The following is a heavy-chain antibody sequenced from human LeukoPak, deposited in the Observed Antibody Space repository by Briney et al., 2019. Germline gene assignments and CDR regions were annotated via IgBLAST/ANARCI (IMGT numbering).Heavy chain of an antibody. CDR2: IYHSGST. D-gene: IGHD3-22*01. V-gene: IGHV4-4*02. J-gene: IGHJ3*02. Sequence: SETLSLTCAVSGGSISNNNWWGWVRQPPGKGLEWIGEIYHSGSTNYNPSLKTRITISVDKSKNQFSLKLSSVTAADTAVYYCARGLRMTYYYDSSARGAFDIWGQGTMVTVSS. CDR1: GGSISNNNW. CDR3: ARGLRMTYYYDSSARGAFDI.